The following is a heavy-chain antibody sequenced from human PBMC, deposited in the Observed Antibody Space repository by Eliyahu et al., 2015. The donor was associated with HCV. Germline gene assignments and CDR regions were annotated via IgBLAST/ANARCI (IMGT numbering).Heavy chain of an antibody. Sequence: QLQLQESGPGLVKPSETLSLTCTVXGGSISSSSYYWGWXRQPPGKGLEWIGSIYYSGSTYYNPSLKSRVTISVDTSKNQFSLKLSSVTAADTAVYYCARRRGSGSYWSGGMDVWGQGTTVTVSS. D-gene: IGHD3-10*01. CDR1: GGSISSSSYY. CDR2: IYYSGST. V-gene: IGHV4-39*01. J-gene: IGHJ6*02. CDR3: ARRRGSGSYWSGGMDV.